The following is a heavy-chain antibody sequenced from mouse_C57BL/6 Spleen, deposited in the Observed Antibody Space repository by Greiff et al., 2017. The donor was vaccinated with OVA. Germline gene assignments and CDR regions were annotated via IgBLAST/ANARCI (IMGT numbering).Heavy chain of an antibody. Sequence: QVQLQQPGAELVRPGASVTLSCKASGYTFTDYEMHWVKQTPVHGLEWIGAIDPETGGTAYNQKFKGKAILTADKSSSTAYMELRSLTSEDSAVYFCAEPIGTGPFAYWGKGALVTVSA. CDR3: AEPIGTGPFAY. CDR2: IDPETGGT. J-gene: IGHJ3*01. V-gene: IGHV1-15*01. CDR1: GYTFTDYE. D-gene: IGHD4-1*01.